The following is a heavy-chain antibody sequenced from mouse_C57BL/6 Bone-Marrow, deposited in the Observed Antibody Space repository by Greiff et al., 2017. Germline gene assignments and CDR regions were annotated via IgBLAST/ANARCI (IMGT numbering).Heavy chain of an antibody. CDR1: GFTFSSYA. V-gene: IGHV5-9-1*02. CDR3: TREKFPRYDVGYSMDD. J-gene: IGHJ4*01. D-gene: IGHD2-12*01. Sequence: DVQLQESGAGLVKPGGSLKLSCAASGFTFSSYAMSWVRQTPEKRLEWVAYISSGGDYIYYADTVKGRFTISRDKARNTLYLQRGRLKSEDTAMYYCTREKFPRYDVGYSMDDWGQGTSVTVSS. CDR2: ISSGGDYI.